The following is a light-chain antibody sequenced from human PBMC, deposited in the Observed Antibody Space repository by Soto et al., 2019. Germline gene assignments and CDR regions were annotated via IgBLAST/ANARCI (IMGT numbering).Light chain of an antibody. CDR1: QSVLYSSNNTNY. Sequence: DIVMTQSPDSLAVSLGERDTIKCKSSQSVLYSSNNTNYLAWYQQKPGQPPKLLIYWASTRESGVPDRFSGSGSGTDFTLTISSLQAEDVAVYYCQQYYSTPRTFGQGTKVEIK. V-gene: IGKV4-1*01. CDR3: QQYYSTPRT. J-gene: IGKJ1*01. CDR2: WAS.